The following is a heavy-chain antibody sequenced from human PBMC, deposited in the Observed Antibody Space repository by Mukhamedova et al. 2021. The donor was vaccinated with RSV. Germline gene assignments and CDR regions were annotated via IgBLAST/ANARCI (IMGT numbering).Heavy chain of an antibody. CDR3: ARDLPYIGGSYWTAFQV. D-gene: IGHD3-10*01. V-gene: IGHV4-4*07. CDR2: VYSSGKT. Sequence: GWIGRVYSSGKTNYNPSLASRVTVSVDMPKNQFSLKLISVTAADTAVYYCARDLPYIGGSYWTAFQVWGQGTMVTVSS. J-gene: IGHJ3*01.